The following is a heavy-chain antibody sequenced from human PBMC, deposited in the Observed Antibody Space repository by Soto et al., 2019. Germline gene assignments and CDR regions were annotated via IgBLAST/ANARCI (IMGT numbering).Heavy chain of an antibody. CDR2: IYYSGGT. CDR1: GDSISSSSYH. V-gene: IGHV4-39*01. D-gene: IGHD6-19*01. CDR3: TRHSQWLAHGMDV. J-gene: IGHJ6*02. Sequence: SETLSLTCTVSGDSISSSSYHWGWIRQPPGKGLEWIGSIYYSGGTYYNPSLKSRVIIFVDTSQNQFSLKLGPVTAADTAVYFCTRHSQWLAHGMDVWGQGTTVTVSS.